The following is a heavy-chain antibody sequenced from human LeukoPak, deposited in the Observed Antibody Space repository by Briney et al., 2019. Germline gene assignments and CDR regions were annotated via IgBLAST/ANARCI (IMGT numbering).Heavy chain of an antibody. J-gene: IGHJ5*02. CDR2: IYYSGST. D-gene: IGHD1-20*01. CDR3: AGSITGTRGWFDP. CDR1: GGSFSGYY. V-gene: IGHV4-59*01. Sequence: SETLSLTCAVYGGSFSGYYWSWIRQPPGKGLEWIGYIYYSGSTNYNPSLKSRVTISVDTSKNQFSLKLSSVTAADTAVYYCAGSITGTRGWFDPWGQGTLVTVSS.